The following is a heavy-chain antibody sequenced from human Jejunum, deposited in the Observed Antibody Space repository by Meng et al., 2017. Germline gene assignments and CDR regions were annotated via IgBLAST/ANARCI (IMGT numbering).Heavy chain of an antibody. CDR1: GFTFDDYA. CDR2: ISWNSGSI. Sequence: SLKISCAASGFTFDDYAMHWVRQAPGKGLEWVSGISWNSGSIDYADSVKGRFTISRDNAKTSLYLQMNSLRAEDTALYYCAKDIKVRGSAIIDFGMDVWGQGTTVTVSS. D-gene: IGHD3-10*01. V-gene: IGHV3-9*01. CDR3: AKDIKVRGSAIIDFGMDV. J-gene: IGHJ6*02.